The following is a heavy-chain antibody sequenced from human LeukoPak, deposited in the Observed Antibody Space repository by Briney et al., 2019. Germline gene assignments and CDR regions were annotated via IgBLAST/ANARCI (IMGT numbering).Heavy chain of an antibody. Sequence: SETLSLTCTVSGGSISNYYWSWIRQPPGKGLEWIGYIYSSGSTNYNPSLKSRVTISVDTSKNQFSLKLSSVTAADTAVYYCARVSGRFTWYFDLWGRGTLVTVSS. CDR2: IYSSGST. J-gene: IGHJ2*01. CDR3: ARVSGRFTWYFDL. CDR1: GGSISNYY. V-gene: IGHV4-59*08.